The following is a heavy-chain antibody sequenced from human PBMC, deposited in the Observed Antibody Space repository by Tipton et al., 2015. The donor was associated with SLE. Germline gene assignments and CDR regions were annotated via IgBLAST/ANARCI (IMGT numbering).Heavy chain of an antibody. D-gene: IGHD6-13*01. J-gene: IGHJ4*02. CDR3: ARDLPSSIWYREIDY. CDR2: ISSSSSTI. CDR1: GFTFSSYS. Sequence: GSLRLSCAASGFTFSSYSMNWVRQAPGKGLEWVSYISSSSSTIYYADSVKGRFTISRDNAKNSLYLQMNSLRAEDTAVYYCARDLPSSIWYREIDYWGQGTLVTVSS. V-gene: IGHV3-48*01.